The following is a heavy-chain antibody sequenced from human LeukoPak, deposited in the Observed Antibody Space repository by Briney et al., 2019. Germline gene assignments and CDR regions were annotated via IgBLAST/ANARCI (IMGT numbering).Heavy chain of an antibody. D-gene: IGHD3-9*01. J-gene: IGHJ6*02. CDR3: ARASRLDYHYGVDV. Sequence: PGGSLRLSCAASGFIFSRDEMNWVRQAPGKGLEWVSYIDTSGGDIYYADSVKGRFTISRDNAKNSVYLQMYSLRVEDTAVYYCARASRLDYHYGVDVWGQGTTVTVSS. V-gene: IGHV3-48*03. CDR1: GFIFSRDE. CDR2: IDTSGGDI.